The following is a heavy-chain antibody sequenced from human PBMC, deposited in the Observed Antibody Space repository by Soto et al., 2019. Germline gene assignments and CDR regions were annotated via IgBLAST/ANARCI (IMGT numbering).Heavy chain of an antibody. CDR2: IYQSGTS. CDR1: GGTLTSSHW. D-gene: IGHD1-20*01. CDR3: ARDRRATYNNYYYGMDV. Sequence: SETLSLTSSVAGGTLTSSHWWTWVPQPPGKGMERCRQIYQSGTSNYSPSLKSRVTLSVDKSRRQFPLQLTSVTAAYPAVYSCARDRRATYNNYYYGMDVWGQQPTLTVSS. V-gene: IGHV4-4*02. J-gene: IGHJ6*02.